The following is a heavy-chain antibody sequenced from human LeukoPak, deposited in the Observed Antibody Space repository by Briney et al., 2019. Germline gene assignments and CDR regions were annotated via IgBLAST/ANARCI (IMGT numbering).Heavy chain of an antibody. D-gene: IGHD3-22*01. J-gene: IGHJ4*02. V-gene: IGHV3-33*05. CDR1: GFTFSSYG. Sequence: PGGYLRLYCAASGFTFSSYGMHWVRQAPGKGLEWVAVISYDGSNKYYADSVKGRFTISRDNSKNSLYLQMNSLRAEDTAVYYCAREGEYYDSSGYSPFDYWGQGTLVTVSS. CDR3: AREGEYYDSSGYSPFDY. CDR2: ISYDGSNK.